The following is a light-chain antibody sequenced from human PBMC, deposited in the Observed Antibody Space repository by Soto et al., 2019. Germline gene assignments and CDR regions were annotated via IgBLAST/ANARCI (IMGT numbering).Light chain of an antibody. Sequence: QSVLTQPASVSGSPGQSITISCTGTSSDVGGHDYVSWYQQHPGKAPKLIIYEVRNRPSGVSNRFSGSKSGNTASLTISGLKAEDQADSYCSSYSRTTLVLGTGTKVTV. CDR3: SSYSRTTLV. CDR2: EVR. J-gene: IGLJ1*01. CDR1: SSDVGGHDY. V-gene: IGLV2-14*01.